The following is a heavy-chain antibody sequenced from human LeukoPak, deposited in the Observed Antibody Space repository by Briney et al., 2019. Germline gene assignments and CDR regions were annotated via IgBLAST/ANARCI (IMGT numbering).Heavy chain of an antibody. Sequence: GGSLRLSCAASGFTFSSYAMHWVRQAPGKGLEWVAVISYDGSNKYYADSAKGRFTISRDNSKNTLYLRMNSLRAEDTAVYYCAREWELTNFDYWGQGTLVTVSS. CDR1: GFTFSSYA. D-gene: IGHD1-26*01. J-gene: IGHJ4*02. CDR2: ISYDGSNK. CDR3: AREWELTNFDY. V-gene: IGHV3-30-3*01.